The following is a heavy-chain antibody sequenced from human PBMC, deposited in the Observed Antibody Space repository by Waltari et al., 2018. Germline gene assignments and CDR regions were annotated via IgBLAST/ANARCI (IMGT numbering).Heavy chain of an antibody. CDR1: GGSISSSSYH. V-gene: IGHV4-39*07. CDR3: ARTRTTSSYLQYYYYMDV. J-gene: IGHJ6*03. Sequence: QLQLQESGPRLVKPSETLSLTCSVSGGSISSSSYHWGWIRQSPGKGLEWIGSIYYSGRTTYNPSLKSRVTISVDTFKKQISLRLTSVTAADTAVYYCARTRTTSSYLQYYYYMDVWGRGTTVTISS. CDR2: IYYSGRT. D-gene: IGHD3-22*01.